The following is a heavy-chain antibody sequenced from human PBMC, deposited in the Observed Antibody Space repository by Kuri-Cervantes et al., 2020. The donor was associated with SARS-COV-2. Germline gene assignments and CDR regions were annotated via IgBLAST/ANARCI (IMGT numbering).Heavy chain of an antibody. J-gene: IGHJ4*02. CDR2: IKQDGSEE. D-gene: IGHD4-23*01. CDR1: RFIFSNYW. CDR3: ARDLRWGYFDY. V-gene: IGHV3-7*01. Sequence: GESLKISCAASRFIFSNYWMTWVRQTPGKGLEWVANIKQDGSEEYYVDSVKGRFTVSRDNAKNSLSLQMNSLRAEDTAVYYCARDLRWGYFDYWGQGTLVTVSS.